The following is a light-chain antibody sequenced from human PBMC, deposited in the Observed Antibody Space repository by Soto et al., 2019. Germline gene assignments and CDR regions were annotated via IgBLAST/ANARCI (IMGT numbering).Light chain of an antibody. CDR3: QQSYSSLYT. Sequence: DIQMTQSPSSLSASVGDRVTITCRASQSISRYLSWHQKKPGKAPKLLIYAASTLQPGVPSRFSGSGSGTDFTLTISSLQPEDFATYYCQQSYSSLYTFGQGTQLEIK. CDR1: QSISRY. V-gene: IGKV1-39*01. J-gene: IGKJ2*01. CDR2: AAS.